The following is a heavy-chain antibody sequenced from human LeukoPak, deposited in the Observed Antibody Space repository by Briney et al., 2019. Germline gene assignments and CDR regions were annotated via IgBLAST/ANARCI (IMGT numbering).Heavy chain of an antibody. CDR1: GGSFSGYY. CDR3: ARADDYEGMDV. CDR2: IYHSGST. Sequence: PSETLSLTCAVYGGSFSGYYWSWIRQPPGKGLEWIGYIYHSGSTYYNPSLKSRVTISVDRSKNQFSLKLSSVTAADTAVYYCARADDYEGMDVWGQGTTVTVSS. J-gene: IGHJ6*02. V-gene: IGHV4-30-2*01.